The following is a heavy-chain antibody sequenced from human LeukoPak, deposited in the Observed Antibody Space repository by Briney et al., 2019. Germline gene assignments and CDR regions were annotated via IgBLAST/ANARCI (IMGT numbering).Heavy chain of an antibody. J-gene: IGHJ4*02. V-gene: IGHV3-9*01. Sequence: GGSLRLSCAASGFTFGDYAMHWVRQAPGKGLEWVSGISWNSVSIGYADSVKGRFTISRDNAKNSLFLQMNSLRAEDTALYYCASLTYSGGWESEIGYWGQGTLVTVSS. CDR2: ISWNSVSI. D-gene: IGHD6-19*01. CDR3: ASLTYSGGWESEIGY. CDR1: GFTFGDYA.